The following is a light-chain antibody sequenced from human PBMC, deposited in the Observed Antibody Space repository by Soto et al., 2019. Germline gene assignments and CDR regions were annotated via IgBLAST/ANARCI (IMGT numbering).Light chain of an antibody. Sequence: DIVTIQSPDSLALSLGESSTINCRSSQSFVYSSNNKNYLAWYQQEPGQPTKLIIYWASTRESGVNDRFSGSGSGTDFTLTISSMQAEDVAVYYCKQYYSTHGTFGNGNTGAIK. J-gene: IGKJ1*01. CDR2: WAS. CDR3: KQYYSTHGT. CDR1: QSFVYSSNNKNY. V-gene: IGKV4-1*01.